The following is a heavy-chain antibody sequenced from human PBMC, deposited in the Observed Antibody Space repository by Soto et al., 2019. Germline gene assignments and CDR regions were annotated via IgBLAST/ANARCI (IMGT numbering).Heavy chain of an antibody. CDR2: IHVTGYT. CDR1: GDSITSGMYS. D-gene: IGHD3-16*01. V-gene: IGHV4-30-2*01. Sequence: QLMLQESGSGLVRPSQTLSLTCTVSGDSITSGMYSWSWIRQAPGKGLEWIGNIHVTGYTAFSPSLRRRVTMPVATSRNQFSLNLNSVTAADTAVYFCARGGALRPNGHVPLDFWGQGTLVTVSS. CDR3: ARGGALRPNGHVPLDF. J-gene: IGHJ4*02.